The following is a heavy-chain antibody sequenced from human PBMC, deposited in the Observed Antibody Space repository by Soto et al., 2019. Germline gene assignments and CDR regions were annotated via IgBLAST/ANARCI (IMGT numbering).Heavy chain of an antibody. J-gene: IGHJ6*02. CDR3: ARHVPAAGYYYGMDV. D-gene: IGHD2-2*01. Sequence: QVQLVQSGAEVKKPGSSVKVSCKASGGTFSSYAISWVRQAPGQGLEWMGGIISIFGTANYAQKFQGRVMITAHDSTSTAYMELSRLRSEDTAVYYCARHVPAAGYYYGMDVWRQGTTVTVSS. V-gene: IGHV1-69*12. CDR1: GGTFSSYA. CDR2: IISIFGTA.